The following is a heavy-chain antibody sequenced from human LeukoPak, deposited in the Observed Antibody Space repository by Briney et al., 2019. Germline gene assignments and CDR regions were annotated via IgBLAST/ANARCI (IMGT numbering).Heavy chain of an antibody. J-gene: IGHJ6*02. V-gene: IGHV4-34*01. CDR1: GGSFSGYS. CDR2: ISHSGST. CDR3: ARPGQLGSLYYGLDV. D-gene: IGHD7-27*01. Sequence: PSETLSLTCAVYGGSFSGYSWTWIRQPPGKGLEWIGEISHSGSTNYNPSLKSRVTISVDTSKNQFSLKVSSVIAADTAVYYCARPGQLGSLYYGLDVWGQGTTVTVSS.